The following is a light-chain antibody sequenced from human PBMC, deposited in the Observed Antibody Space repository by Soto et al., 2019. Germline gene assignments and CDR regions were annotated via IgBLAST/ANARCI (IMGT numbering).Light chain of an antibody. CDR3: QQGYNFPRA. CDR2: KAS. J-gene: IGKJ1*01. V-gene: IGKV1-5*03. Sequence: DIQMTQSPSTLSASVGERVNITCRASQSINRWLAWYQQKPGKAPKLLIYKASTLESGVPSRFSGGGSGTDCTLTINSLQPEDFATYYCQQGYNFPRAFGQGTKVDIK. CDR1: QSINRW.